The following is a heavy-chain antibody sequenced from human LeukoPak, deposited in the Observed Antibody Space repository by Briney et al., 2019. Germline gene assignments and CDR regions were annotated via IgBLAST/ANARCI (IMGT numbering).Heavy chain of an antibody. V-gene: IGHV3-48*01. Sequence: GGSLRLSCAASGFTFSSYSMNWVRQAPGKGLEWVSYISSSSSTIYYADSVKGRFTISRDNAKNSLYLQMNSLRAEDTAVYYCARVPGYYDFWSGYSGPREDYWGQGTLVTVSS. CDR3: ARVPGYYDFWSGYSGPREDY. CDR1: GFTFSSYS. D-gene: IGHD3-3*01. J-gene: IGHJ4*02. CDR2: ISSSSSTI.